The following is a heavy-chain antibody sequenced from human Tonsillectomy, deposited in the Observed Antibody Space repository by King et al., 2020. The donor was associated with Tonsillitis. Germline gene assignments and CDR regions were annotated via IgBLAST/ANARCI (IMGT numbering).Heavy chain of an antibody. CDR2: ISYDGSNK. D-gene: IGHD6-19*01. CDR3: ARGLHPGMAVAGTLPNDY. J-gene: IGHJ4*02. CDR1: GFTFSSYG. V-gene: IGHV3-33*05. Sequence: VQMVESGGGVVQPGRSLRLSCAASGFTFSSYGLHWVRQAPGKGLEWVAVISYDGSNKYYADSVKGRFTISRDNSKNTLYLQMNSLRAEDTAVYYCARGLHPGMAVAGTLPNDYWGQGTLVTVSS.